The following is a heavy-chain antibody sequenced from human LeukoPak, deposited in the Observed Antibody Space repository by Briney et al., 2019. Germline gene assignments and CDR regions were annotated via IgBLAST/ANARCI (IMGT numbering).Heavy chain of an antibody. J-gene: IGHJ4*02. CDR1: GFTFSDYY. D-gene: IGHD6-13*01. V-gene: IGHV3-11*06. CDR3: VRRAYSSSWYTSYYFDY. Sequence: GGSLRLSCAASGFTFSDYYMSWIRQAPGKGLEWVSYISSSSNYTNYADSVKGRFTISRDNAKNTLYLQMHSLRAEDTAVYYCVRRAYSSSWYTSYYFDYWGQGTLVTVSS. CDR2: ISSSSNYT.